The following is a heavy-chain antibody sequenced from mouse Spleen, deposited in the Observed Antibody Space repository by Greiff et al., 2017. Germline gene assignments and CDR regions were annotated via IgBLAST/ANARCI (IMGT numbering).Heavy chain of an antibody. CDR3: ARPYYYGFRYFDY. V-gene: IGHV5-9-1*01. CDR2: ISSGGSYT. Sequence: EVKLMESGGGLVKPGGSLKLSCAASGFTFSSYAMSWVRQTPEKRLEWVATISSGGSYTYYPDSVKGRFTISRDNAKNTLYLQMSSLRSEDTAMYYCARPYYYGFRYFDYWGQGTSVTVSS. D-gene: IGHD1-1*01. CDR1: GFTFSSYA. J-gene: IGHJ4*01.